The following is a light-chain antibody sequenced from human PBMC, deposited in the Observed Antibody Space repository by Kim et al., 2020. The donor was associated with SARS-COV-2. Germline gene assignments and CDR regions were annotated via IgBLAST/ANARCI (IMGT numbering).Light chain of an antibody. Sequence: EIVMTQSPATLSVSPGERATLSCRASQSVSNALAWYQQKPGQAPRVLIYGASTRVTGIPARFSGSGSGTEFTLTITSLQSEDFAVYYCQQYNNWPRMFGQGTKVEIK. CDR3: QQYNNWPRM. V-gene: IGKV3-15*01. CDR1: QSVSNA. J-gene: IGKJ1*01. CDR2: GAS.